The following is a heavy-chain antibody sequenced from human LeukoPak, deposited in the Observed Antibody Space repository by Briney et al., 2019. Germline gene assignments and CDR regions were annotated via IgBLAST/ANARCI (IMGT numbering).Heavy chain of an antibody. V-gene: IGHV4-59*08. CDR3: ARNGGSGWPSNFDS. D-gene: IGHD6-19*01. CDR2: IQYSGST. Sequence: SETLSLTCTVSGGSIRSYYWSWIRQPPGKGLEWIGYIQYSGSTYYNPSFTSRVAISIDASKTHFSLRLTSVTATDTAVYYCARNGGSGWPSNFDSWGRGTLVTVSS. J-gene: IGHJ4*02. CDR1: GGSIRSYY.